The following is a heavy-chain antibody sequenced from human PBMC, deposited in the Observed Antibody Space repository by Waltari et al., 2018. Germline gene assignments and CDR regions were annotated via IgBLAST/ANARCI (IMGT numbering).Heavy chain of an antibody. J-gene: IGHJ6*03. CDR1: GGSPSPYY. CDR2: IHYSGSS. Sequence: QVQLQESGPGLVKPSETLSLTCTVSGGSPSPYYWSWVLQSPGKGLEWIGYIHYSGSSVYNPSLRSRVAISLDTPNNQFSLRLRSVTAADAAIYYCARADTSTSYFYYYMDVWGKGTTVTVSS. CDR3: ARADTSTSYFYYYMDV. V-gene: IGHV4-59*01. D-gene: IGHD1-26*01.